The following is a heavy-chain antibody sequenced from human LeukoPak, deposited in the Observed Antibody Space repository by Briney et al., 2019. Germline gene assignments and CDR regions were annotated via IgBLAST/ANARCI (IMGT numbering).Heavy chain of an antibody. V-gene: IGHV4-39*01. CDR1: GGSVSSSSYY. CDR2: IYYSGST. Sequence: KSSETLSLTCTVSGGSVSSSSYYWGWIRQPPGKGLEWIGSIYYSGSTYYNPSLKSRVTISVDTSKNQLSLKLSSVTAADTAVYYCARQPLYCSSAGCYCNGMCQHDYWGQGTLVTVSS. J-gene: IGHJ4*02. CDR3: ARQPLYCSSAGCYCNGMCQHDY. D-gene: IGHD2-2*01.